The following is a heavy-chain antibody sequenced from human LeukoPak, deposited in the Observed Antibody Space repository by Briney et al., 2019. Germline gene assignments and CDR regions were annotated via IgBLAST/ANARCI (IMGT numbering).Heavy chain of an antibody. CDR2: IYYSGIT. V-gene: IGHV4-59*08. CDR1: AGSISNY. CDR3: ASLPGYTSGWFDP. Sequence: SETLSLTCTVCAGSISNYWSWIRQPPGKGLEWIGYIYYSGITNYNPSIKSRVTISVDTSKNQFSLNRASVTAADTAVYYCASLPGYTSGWFDPWGQGTLVTVSS. J-gene: IGHJ5*02. D-gene: IGHD6-19*01.